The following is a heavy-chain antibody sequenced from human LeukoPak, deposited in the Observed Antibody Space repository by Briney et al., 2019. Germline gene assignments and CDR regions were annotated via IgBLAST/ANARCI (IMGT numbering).Heavy chain of an antibody. J-gene: IGHJ4*02. CDR3: ASPYCSSTSCVDY. CDR2: ISGSGGST. V-gene: IGHV3-23*01. Sequence: GGSLSLSCAASGFTFSSYAMSWVRQAPGKGLEWVSAISGSGGSTYYADSVKGRFTISRDNSKNTLYLQMNSLRAEDTAVYYCASPYCSSTSCVDYWGQGTLVTVSS. CDR1: GFTFSSYA. D-gene: IGHD2-2*01.